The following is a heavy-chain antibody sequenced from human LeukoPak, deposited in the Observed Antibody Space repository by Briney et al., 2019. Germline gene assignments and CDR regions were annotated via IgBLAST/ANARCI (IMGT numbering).Heavy chain of an antibody. CDR1: GFTFSSYA. Sequence: GGFLRLSCTASGFTFSSYAMSWVRQAPGKGLEWVSVISTNGGMTSYADSVKGRFTISRDNSKNTLYLQMNSLRAEDTAVYYCASLTHGAYYYYYMDVWGKGTTVTVSS. D-gene: IGHD3-10*01. CDR3: ASLTHGAYYYYYMDV. J-gene: IGHJ6*03. CDR2: ISTNGGMT. V-gene: IGHV3-23*01.